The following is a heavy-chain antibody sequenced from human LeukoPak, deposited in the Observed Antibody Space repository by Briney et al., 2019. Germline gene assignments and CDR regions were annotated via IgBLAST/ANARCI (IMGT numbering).Heavy chain of an antibody. CDR3: AKDPTMVQGVITDY. V-gene: IGHV3-23*01. D-gene: IGHD3-10*01. Sequence: GGSLRLSCEASGFAFSSYWASWVRQAPGKGLEWVSAISGSGGSTYYADSVKGRFTISRDNSKNTLYLQMNSLRAEDTAVYYCAKDPTMVQGVITDYWGQGTLVTVSS. CDR2: ISGSGGST. CDR1: GFAFSSYW. J-gene: IGHJ4*02.